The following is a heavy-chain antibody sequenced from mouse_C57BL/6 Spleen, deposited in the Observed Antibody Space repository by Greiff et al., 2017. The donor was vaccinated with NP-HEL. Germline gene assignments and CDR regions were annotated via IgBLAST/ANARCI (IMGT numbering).Heavy chain of an antibody. V-gene: IGHV1-81*01. CDR3: AKVDYDDAMDY. Sequence: VQGVESGAELARPGASVKLSCKASGYTFTSYGISWVKQRTGQGLEWIGEIYPRSGNTYYNEKFKGKATLTADKSSSTAYMELRSLTSEDSAVYFCAKVDYDDAMDYWGQGTSVTVSS. CDR2: IYPRSGNT. CDR1: GYTFTSYG. D-gene: IGHD2-4*01. J-gene: IGHJ4*01.